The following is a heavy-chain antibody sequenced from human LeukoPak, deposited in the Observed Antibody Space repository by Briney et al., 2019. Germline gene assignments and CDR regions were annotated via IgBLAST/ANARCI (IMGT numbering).Heavy chain of an antibody. D-gene: IGHD2-21*02. Sequence: PSETLSLTCAVSGYSISSGYYWGWIRQPPGKGLEWIGSIYHSGSTYYNPSLKSRVTISVDTSENQFSLKLSSVTAADTAVYYCARRRDSMALWFDPWGQGTLVTVSS. V-gene: IGHV4-38-2*01. CDR3: ARRRDSMALWFDP. CDR2: IYHSGST. J-gene: IGHJ5*02. CDR1: GYSISSGYY.